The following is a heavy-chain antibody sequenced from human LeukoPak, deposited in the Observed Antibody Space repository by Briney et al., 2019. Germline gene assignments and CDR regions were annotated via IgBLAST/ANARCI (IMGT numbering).Heavy chain of an antibody. V-gene: IGHV3-74*01. Sequence: GGSLRLSCAASGFTFSSYWMHWVRQAPGKGLVWVSRINSDGSTTNYADSVKGRFTISRDNAKNTLYLQMNSLRAEDTAVYYCAKWGLRDIVVVPAAPGYDYWGQGTLVTVSS. D-gene: IGHD2-2*01. J-gene: IGHJ4*02. CDR1: GFTFSSYW. CDR2: INSDGSTT. CDR3: AKWGLRDIVVVPAAPGYDY.